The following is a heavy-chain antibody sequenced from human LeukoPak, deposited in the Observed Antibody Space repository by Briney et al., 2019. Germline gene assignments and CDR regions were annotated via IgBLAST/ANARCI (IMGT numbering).Heavy chain of an antibody. CDR3: ATVMAVAGTARPLPRI. CDR1: GYTLTELS. Sequence: AAVKVSCKVSGYTLTELSMHWVRQPPGKGLEWMGGFDPEDGETIYAQKFQGRVTMTEDTSTDTAYMELSSLRSEDTAVYYCATVMAVAGTARPLPRIWGQGTMVTVSS. D-gene: IGHD6-19*01. V-gene: IGHV1-24*01. J-gene: IGHJ3*02. CDR2: FDPEDGET.